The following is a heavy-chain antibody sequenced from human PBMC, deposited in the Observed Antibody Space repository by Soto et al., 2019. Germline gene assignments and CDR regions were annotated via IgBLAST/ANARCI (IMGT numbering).Heavy chain of an antibody. Sequence: GGSLRLSCAASGFTFDDYAMHWVRQAPGKGLEWVSGISWNSGSIGYADSVKGRFTISRDNAKNSLYLQMNSLRAEDTDLYYCAKGLNYYGWGSYYNSPPYYFDYWGQGTLVTVSS. D-gene: IGHD3-10*01. V-gene: IGHV3-9*01. J-gene: IGHJ4*02. CDR1: GFTFDDYA. CDR2: ISWNSGSI. CDR3: AKGLNYYGWGSYYNSPPYYFDY.